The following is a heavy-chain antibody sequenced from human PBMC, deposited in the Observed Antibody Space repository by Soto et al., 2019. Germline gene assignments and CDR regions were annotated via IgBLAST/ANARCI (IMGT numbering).Heavy chain of an antibody. D-gene: IGHD4-17*01. CDR2: ISGSSGST. J-gene: IGHJ6*02. CDR3: AKDEGSFYGDYSYYGMDV. Sequence: PGGSLRLSCAASGFTLSSYAMSWVHQAPGKGLEWVSAISGSSGSTYYADSVKGRFTISRDNSKNTLYLQMDSLRAEDTAVYYCAKDEGSFYGDYSYYGMDVWGQGTTVTVSS. CDR1: GFTLSSYA. V-gene: IGHV3-23*01.